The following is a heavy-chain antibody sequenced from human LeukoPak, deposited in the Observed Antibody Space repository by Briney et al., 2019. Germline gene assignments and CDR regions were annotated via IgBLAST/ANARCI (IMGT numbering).Heavy chain of an antibody. D-gene: IGHD3-10*01. CDR1: GGSFSGYY. J-gene: IGHJ6*03. CDR2: INHSGST. V-gene: IGHV4-34*01. CDR3: ARHFEGFGETTIYYYYMDV. Sequence: SETLSLTCAVYGGSFSGYYWSWIRQPPGKGLEWIGEINHSGSTNYNPSLKSRVTISVDTSKNQFSLKLSSVTAADTAVYYCARHFEGFGETTIYYYYMDVWGKGTTVTIS.